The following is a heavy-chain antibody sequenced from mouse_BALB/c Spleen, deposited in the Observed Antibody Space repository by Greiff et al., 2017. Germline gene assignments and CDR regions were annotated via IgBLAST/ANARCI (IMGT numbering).Heavy chain of an antibody. CDR2: ISNGGGST. CDR3: ARRGIGDAMDY. CDR1: GFSFSSYT. V-gene: IGHV5-12-2*01. Sequence: EVKVVESGGGLVQPGGSLKLSCAASGFSFSSYTMSWVRQTPEKRLEWVAYISNGGGSTYYPDTVKGRFTISRDNAKNTLYLQMSSLKSEDTAMYYCARRGIGDAMDYWGQGTSVTVSS. D-gene: IGHD2-14*01. J-gene: IGHJ4*01.